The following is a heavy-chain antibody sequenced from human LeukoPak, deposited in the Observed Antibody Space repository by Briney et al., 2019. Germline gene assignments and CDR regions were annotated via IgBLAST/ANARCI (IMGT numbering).Heavy chain of an antibody. Sequence: GGSLRLSCAASGFTFSSYSMNWVRQAPGKGLEWVSSISSSSSYIYYADSVKGRFTISRDNAKNTLYLQMNSLRAEDAAVYYCARGGPQSTSPADFWGQGALVTVSS. J-gene: IGHJ4*02. CDR2: ISSSSSYI. D-gene: IGHD2-2*01. CDR3: ARGGPQSTSPADF. CDR1: GFTFSSYS. V-gene: IGHV3-21*01.